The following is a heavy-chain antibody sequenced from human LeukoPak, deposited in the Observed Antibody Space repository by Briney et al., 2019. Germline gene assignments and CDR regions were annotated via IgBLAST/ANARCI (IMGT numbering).Heavy chain of an antibody. CDR1: GFTFSSYD. CDR3: ARSELGYNYYYMDV. CDR2: ISSSSSYI. Sequence: GGTLRLSCAGSGFTFSSYDMNWVRQAPGKGLEWVSSISSSSSYIYYADSVKGRFTISRDNAKKSLYLQMNSLRAEDTAVYYCARSELGYNYYYMDVWGKGTTVTISS. V-gene: IGHV3-21*01. J-gene: IGHJ6*03. D-gene: IGHD3-10*01.